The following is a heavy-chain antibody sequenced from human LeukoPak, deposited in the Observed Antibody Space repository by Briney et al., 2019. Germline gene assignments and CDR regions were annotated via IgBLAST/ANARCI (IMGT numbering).Heavy chain of an antibody. D-gene: IGHD6-19*01. V-gene: IGHV1-2*06. CDR1: GYTFTGYY. J-gene: IGHJ4*02. CDR3: ARGPRGSSGWYIGY. Sequence: ASVKVSCMASGYTFTGYYMHWVRQAPGQGLEWMGRINPNSGGTSYAQKFQGRVTMTRDTSISTAYMELSRLRSDDTAVYYCARGPRGSSGWYIGYWGQGTLVTVSS. CDR2: INPNSGGT.